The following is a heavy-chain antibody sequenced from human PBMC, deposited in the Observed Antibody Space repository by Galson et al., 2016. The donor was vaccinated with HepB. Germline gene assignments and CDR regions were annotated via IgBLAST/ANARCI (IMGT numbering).Heavy chain of an antibody. J-gene: IGHJ4*02. CDR2: IYYSGNT. CDR3: AREGNCGGDCYNLIYAD. D-gene: IGHD2-21*02. Sequence: SETLSLTCTVSGGSISSSRYYWGWIRQPPGKGLEWIGSIYYSGNTYYNPSLKSRVTISVDTSKNQFSLKLSSVTAADTAVYYCAREGNCGGDCYNLIYADWGPGTPVAFAA. V-gene: IGHV4-39*07. CDR1: GGSISSSRYY.